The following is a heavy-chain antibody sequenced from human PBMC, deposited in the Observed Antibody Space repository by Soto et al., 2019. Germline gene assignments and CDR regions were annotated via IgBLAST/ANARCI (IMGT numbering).Heavy chain of an antibody. CDR1: GYTFTSYY. D-gene: IGHD3-10*01. CDR2: INPSGGST. V-gene: IGHV1-46*01. CDR3: AREANYYGSGSYYPDY. J-gene: IGHJ4*02. Sequence: ASVKVSCKASGYTFTSYYMHWVRQAPGQGLEWMGIINPSGGSTSYAQKFQGRVTMTRDTSTSTVYMELSSLRSEDTAVYYCAREANYYGSGSYYPDYWGQGTLVTVSS.